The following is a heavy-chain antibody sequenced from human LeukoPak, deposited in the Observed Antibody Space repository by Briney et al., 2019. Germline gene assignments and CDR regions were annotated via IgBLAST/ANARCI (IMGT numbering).Heavy chain of an antibody. CDR3: ARGDYCSSTSCTYGGWFDP. D-gene: IGHD2-2*01. Sequence: SVKVSCKASGGTSSSYAISWVRQAPGQGLEWMGGTIPIFGTANYAQKFQGRVTITTDESTSTAYMELSSLRSEDTAVYYCARGDYCSSTSCTYGGWFDPWGQGTLVTVSS. J-gene: IGHJ5*02. CDR2: TIPIFGTA. V-gene: IGHV1-69*05. CDR1: GGTSSSYA.